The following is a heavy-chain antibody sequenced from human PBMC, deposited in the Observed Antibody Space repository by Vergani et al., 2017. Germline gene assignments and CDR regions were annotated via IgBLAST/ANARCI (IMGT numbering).Heavy chain of an antibody. Sequence: QVQLQESGPGLVKPSQTLSLTCTVSGGSISRGDYYWSWIRPPPGKGLEWIGYIYYSGSTYYNPSLKSRVTISVDTSKNQFTLKLSPVTAADTAVYYCARGGIAVAGRGGYYFDYWGQGTLVTVSS. CDR2: IYYSGST. CDR3: ARGGIAVAGRGGYYFDY. V-gene: IGHV4-30-4*01. D-gene: IGHD6-19*01. CDR1: GGSISRGDYY. J-gene: IGHJ4*02.